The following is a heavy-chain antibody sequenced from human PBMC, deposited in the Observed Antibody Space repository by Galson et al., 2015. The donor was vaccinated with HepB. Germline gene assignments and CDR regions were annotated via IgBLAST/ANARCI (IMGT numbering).Heavy chain of an antibody. D-gene: IGHD3/OR15-3a*01. CDR2: ITTNGDGT. Sequence: SLRLSCAASGFTFSSHVMHWVRQAPGKGLEYVSAITTNGDGTYYADSVKGRFSISRDNSKNTLYLQMSGLRPGDTAVYFCVKLVGWLLDAFDIWGQGTMVTVSS. CDR3: VKLVGWLLDAFDI. V-gene: IGHV3-64D*06. CDR1: GFTFSSHV. J-gene: IGHJ3*02.